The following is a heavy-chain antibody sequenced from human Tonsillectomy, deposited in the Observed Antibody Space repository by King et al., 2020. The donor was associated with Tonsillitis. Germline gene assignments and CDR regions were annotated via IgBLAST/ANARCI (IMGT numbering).Heavy chain of an antibody. CDR2: IVWDEEK. J-gene: IGHJ5*02. CDR3: TRSPAGSNWFDP. V-gene: IGHV2-70*04. Sequence: TLKESGPALVKPTQTLTLTCTFSGFSLSTDEMRVSWVRQPPGKALECLARIVWDEEKFYTTSLKTRPTTSRATSKNPVVLRMTNMDPGDTATYYCTRSPAGSNWFDPWGRGTLVTVSS. CDR1: GFSLSTDEMR.